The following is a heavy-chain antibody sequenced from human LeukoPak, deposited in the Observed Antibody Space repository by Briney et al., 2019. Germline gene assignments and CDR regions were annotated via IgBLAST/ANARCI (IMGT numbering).Heavy chain of an antibody. V-gene: IGHV3-11*01. J-gene: IGHJ3*02. CDR3: ARDRSSGYSYDAFDI. CDR2: ISSSGSTI. D-gene: IGHD3-22*01. CDR1: GFTFSDYY. Sequence: GGSLRLSCAASGFTFSDYYMSWIRQAPGKGLEWVSYISSSGSTIYYADSVKGRFTISRDNAKNSLYLQMNSLRAEDTAVYYCARDRSSGYSYDAFDIWGQGTMVTVSS.